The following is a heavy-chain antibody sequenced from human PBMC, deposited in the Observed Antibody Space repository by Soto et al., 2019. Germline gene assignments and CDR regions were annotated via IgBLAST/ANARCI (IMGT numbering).Heavy chain of an antibody. CDR2: ISYDGSNK. V-gene: IGHV3-30-3*01. CDR3: ARDVQQQLVL. CDR1: GFTFSSYA. J-gene: IGHJ4*02. D-gene: IGHD6-13*01. Sequence: GSLRLSCAASGFTFSSYAMHWVRQAPGKGLEWVAVISYDGSNKYYADSVKGRFTISRDNSKNTLYLQMNSLRAEDTAVYYCARDVQQQLVLWGQGTLVTVSS.